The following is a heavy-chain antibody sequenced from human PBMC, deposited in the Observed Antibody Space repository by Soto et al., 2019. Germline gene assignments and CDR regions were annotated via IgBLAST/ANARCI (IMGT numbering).Heavy chain of an antibody. CDR3: ARAPRPFRITHYPSDY. J-gene: IGHJ4*02. Sequence: GGSLRLSCAASGFTFSDYYMSWIRQAPGKWLEWVSYISSSSSYTKYADSVKGRLTISRVNAENSPCLHFNGLRGEDSAVYYCARAPRPFRITHYPSDYWGQGTLVTVSS. CDR2: ISSSSSYT. CDR1: GFTFSDYY. V-gene: IGHV3-11*06. D-gene: IGHD2-21*01.